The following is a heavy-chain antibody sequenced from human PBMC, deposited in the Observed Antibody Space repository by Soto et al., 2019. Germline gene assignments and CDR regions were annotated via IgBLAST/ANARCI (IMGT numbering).Heavy chain of an antibody. J-gene: IGHJ4*02. D-gene: IGHD1-7*01. CDR1: GGTFSTYT. CDR3: ASESTGTTSGNY. CDR2: IIPILGSA. V-gene: IGHV1-69*08. Sequence: QVQLVQSGAEVKKPGSSVKVSCKASGGTFSTYTISWVRQAPGQGLEWMGRIIPILGSAKYAQKFQGRGTITADKSTSTAYMELSSLRSEDTAVYYCASESTGTTSGNYWGQGTLVTVSS.